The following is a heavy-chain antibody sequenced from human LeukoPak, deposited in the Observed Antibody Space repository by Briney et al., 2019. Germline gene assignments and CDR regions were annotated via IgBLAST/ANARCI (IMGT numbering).Heavy chain of an antibody. D-gene: IGHD5-18*01. CDR2: ISYDVGSNT. J-gene: IGHJ4*02. Sequence: GGSLRLSCAASGFTFNSYGMHWVRQAPGKGLEWVAVISYDVGSNTYYADSVKGRFTISRDNSKNTLYLQMNSLRAEDTAVYYCARLNLGYGYFLEATKRDYWGQGTLVTVSS. CDR3: ARLNLGYGYFLEATKRDY. CDR1: GFTFNSYG. V-gene: IGHV3-30*03.